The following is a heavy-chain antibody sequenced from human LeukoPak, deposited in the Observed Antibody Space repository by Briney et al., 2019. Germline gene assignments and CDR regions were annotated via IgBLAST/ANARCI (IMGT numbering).Heavy chain of an antibody. J-gene: IGHJ4*02. V-gene: IGHV4-39*07. Sequence: PSETLSLTCTVSGGSVDSGLYQWGWIRQPPGKGLEWIGSIYHSGSTNYSPSLKSRVTISVDKSKNQFSLKLSSVTAADMAVYYCARQQLVTNLVFDYWGQGTLVTVSS. CDR1: GGSVDSGLYQ. CDR3: ARQQLVTNLVFDY. D-gene: IGHD6-13*01. CDR2: IYHSGST.